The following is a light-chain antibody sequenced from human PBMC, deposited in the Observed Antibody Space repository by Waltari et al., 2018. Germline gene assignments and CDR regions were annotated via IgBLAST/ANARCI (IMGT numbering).Light chain of an antibody. V-gene: IGKV3-11*01. CDR1: PSVTNY. CDR3: QQRGTWPPIT. J-gene: IGKJ5*01. Sequence: EIVLTQSPVILSLSPGETATLSCRASPSVTNYLAWYQQRPGQAPRLLIYHASNRATGIPARFSGSGSGTDFTLTINSLEPEDFAVYYCQQRGTWPPITFGQGTRLEIK. CDR2: HAS.